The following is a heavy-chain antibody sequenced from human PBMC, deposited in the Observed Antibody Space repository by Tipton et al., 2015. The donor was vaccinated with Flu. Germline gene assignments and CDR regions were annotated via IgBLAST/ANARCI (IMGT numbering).Heavy chain of an antibody. D-gene: IGHD4-17*01. J-gene: IGHJ3*02. CDR3: ARHGNTVTTAHVHAFDI. Sequence: TLSLTCAVSGFSITTGDYWVWVRQPPGKGLEWIGSIFRGGTPFYNASLKSRVTMSVATSKNQFSLDLTSVTATDTAVYYCARHGNTVTTAHVHAFDIWGQGRMVTVSS. CDR1: GFSITTGDY. V-gene: IGHV4-38-2*01. CDR2: IFRGGTP.